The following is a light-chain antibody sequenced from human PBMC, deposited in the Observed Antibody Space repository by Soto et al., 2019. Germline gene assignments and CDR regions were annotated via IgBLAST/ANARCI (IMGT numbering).Light chain of an antibody. CDR2: EVS. CDR1: SSDVGGFHY. J-gene: IGLJ2*01. CDR3: SSYTTNSTLVV. V-gene: IGLV2-14*01. Sequence: QSVLTQPASVSGSPGQSITISCTGTSSDVGGFHYVSWYQHHPGKAPKLIIYEVSNRPSGVSNRFSGSKSGNTASLTISGLRAEDEAHYHCSSYTTNSTLVVFGGGTKLTVL.